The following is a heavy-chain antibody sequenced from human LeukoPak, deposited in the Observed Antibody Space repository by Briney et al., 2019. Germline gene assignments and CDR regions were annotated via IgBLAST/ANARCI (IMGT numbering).Heavy chain of an antibody. CDR1: GGSVSSGSYY. Sequence: SETLSLTCTVSGGSVSSGSYYWSWIRQPPGKGLEWIGYIYYSGSTNYNPSLKSRVTIPVDTSKNQFSLKLSSVTAADTAVYYCARVWYCSSTSCSRWGWFDPWGQGTLVTVSS. CDR2: IYYSGST. V-gene: IGHV4-61*01. D-gene: IGHD2-2*01. J-gene: IGHJ5*02. CDR3: ARVWYCSSTSCSRWGWFDP.